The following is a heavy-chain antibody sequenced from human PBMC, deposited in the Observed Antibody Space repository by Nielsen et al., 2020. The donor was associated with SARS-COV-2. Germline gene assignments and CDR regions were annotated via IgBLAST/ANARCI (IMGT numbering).Heavy chain of an antibody. D-gene: IGHD3-10*01. CDR3: ARNFYGSGSYPFDP. Sequence: GESLKISCAASGFTFSDYSMSWVRQAPGKGLEWVANIHQDGGETRYADSVKGRFTISRDNAKNSLYLQMNSLRAEDTAMYYCARNFYGSGSYPFDPWGQGTLVTVSS. V-gene: IGHV3-7*03. CDR1: GFTFSDYS. CDR2: IHQDGGET. J-gene: IGHJ5*02.